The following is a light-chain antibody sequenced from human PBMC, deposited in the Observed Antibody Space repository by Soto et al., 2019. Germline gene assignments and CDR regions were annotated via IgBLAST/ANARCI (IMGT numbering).Light chain of an antibody. CDR2: NNN. CDR3: AAWDDSLNSTSYV. CDR1: SSNIGSNT. V-gene: IGLV1-44*01. Sequence: QAVVTQPPSASGTPGQRVTISCSGSSSNIGSNTLNWYQQLPGTAAKHLINNNNKRPSGGPDRFSGSTCGTSASLAIRGLQSVHDADYDGAAWDDSLNSTSYVFGAGTKLTVL. J-gene: IGLJ1*01.